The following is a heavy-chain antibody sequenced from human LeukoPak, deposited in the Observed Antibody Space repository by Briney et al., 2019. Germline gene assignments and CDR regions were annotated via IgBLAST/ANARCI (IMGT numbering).Heavy chain of an antibody. J-gene: IGHJ6*03. V-gene: IGHV4-38-2*02. Sequence: PSETLSLTCTVSGSSISSGYYWGWIRQPPGKGLEWIGSIYYSGSTYYNPSLKSRVTISVDTSKNQFSLKLSSVTAADTAVYYRARREGLRSGWYYYYYYMDVWGKGTTVTVSS. CDR3: ARREGLRSGWYYYYYYMDV. D-gene: IGHD6-19*01. CDR2: IYYSGST. CDR1: GSSISSGYY.